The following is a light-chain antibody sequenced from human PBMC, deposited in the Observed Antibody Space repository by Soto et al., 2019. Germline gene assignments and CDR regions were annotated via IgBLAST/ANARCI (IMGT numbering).Light chain of an antibody. V-gene: IGLV3-21*02. J-gene: IGLJ1*01. CDR2: DGS. Sequence: SYELTQPPSVSVAPGQTARITCAGSKIESKSVHWYQQKAGQAPILVVFDGSDRPSGIPERFSGSNSVNTATLTISRVEAGDEADYYCQVWDPLSDHYVFASGTKVT. CDR3: QVWDPLSDHYV. CDR1: KIESKS.